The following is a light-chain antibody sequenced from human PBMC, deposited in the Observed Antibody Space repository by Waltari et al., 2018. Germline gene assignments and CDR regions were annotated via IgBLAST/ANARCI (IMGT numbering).Light chain of an antibody. V-gene: IGLV2-11*01. CDR1: SSDVGTYKY. Sequence: QSALTQPRSVSGSPGQSVTISCTGTSSDVGTYKYVSWHQQHPGQAPKLIIFDVSKRPSGVPDRFSGSQSGDTASLALSGLQAEDEADYYCCSFTVSNTLLFGGGTKLTVL. CDR3: CSFTVSNTLL. J-gene: IGLJ3*02. CDR2: DVS.